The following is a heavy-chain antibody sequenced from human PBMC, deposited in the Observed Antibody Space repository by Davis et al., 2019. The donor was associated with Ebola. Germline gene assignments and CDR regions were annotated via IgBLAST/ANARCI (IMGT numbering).Heavy chain of an antibody. CDR1: GFTLSDYY. V-gene: IGHV3-11*04. J-gene: IGHJ4*02. CDR3: VRTTYGAPEY. CDR2: ISNSGSTT. Sequence: GESLKISCAASGFTLSDYYMSWIRQAPGKGLEWVSYISNSGSTTHYADSVKGRFTISRDNAKSTLYLQMNSLTAEDTAVYYCVRTTYGAPEYWGQGTLVTVSS. D-gene: IGHD4-17*01.